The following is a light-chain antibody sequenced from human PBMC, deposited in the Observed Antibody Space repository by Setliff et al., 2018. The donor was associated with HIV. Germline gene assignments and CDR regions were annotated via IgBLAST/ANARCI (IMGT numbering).Light chain of an antibody. J-gene: IGKJ4*02. CDR2: DAS. CDR3: HQYGNLLSLT. CDR1: QYISNNY. V-gene: IGKV3D-20*01. Sequence: EIVLTQSPGTLSLSPGDRATLSCRASQYISNNYLAWYQQKPGLAPRLLIFDASTRATGIPDRFSGSGSGTDFTLTISRLEPEDFAVYYCHQYGNLLSLTFGGGTKVDIK.